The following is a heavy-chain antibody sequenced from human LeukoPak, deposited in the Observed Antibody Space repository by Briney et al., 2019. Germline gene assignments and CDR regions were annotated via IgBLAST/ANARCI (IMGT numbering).Heavy chain of an antibody. CDR3: AKGDYPNWFDP. V-gene: IGHV3-30*18. CDR1: GFTFSSYG. J-gene: IGHJ5*02. CDR2: ISYDGSNK. Sequence: GGSLRLSCAASGFTFSSYGMHWVRQAPGKGLEWVAVISYDGSNKYYADSVKGRFTISRDNSKNTLYLQMNSLRAEDTAVYYCAKGDYPNWFDPWGQGTLVTVSS. D-gene: IGHD4/OR15-4a*01.